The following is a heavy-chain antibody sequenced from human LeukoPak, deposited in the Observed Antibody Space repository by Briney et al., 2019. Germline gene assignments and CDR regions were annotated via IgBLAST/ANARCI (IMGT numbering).Heavy chain of an antibody. CDR3: ARDRYYYYMDV. CDR1: GGSISSGGYS. Sequence: TSQTLSLTCAVSGGSISSGGYSWSWIRQPPGKGLEWIGYIYHSGSTYYNPSLESRVTISVDRSKNQFSLKLSSVTAADTAVYYCARDRYYYYMDVWGKGTTVTVSS. CDR2: IYHSGST. J-gene: IGHJ6*03. V-gene: IGHV4-30-2*01.